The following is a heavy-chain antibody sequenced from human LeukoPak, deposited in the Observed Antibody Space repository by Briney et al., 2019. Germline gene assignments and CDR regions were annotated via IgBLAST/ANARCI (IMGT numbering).Heavy chain of an antibody. J-gene: IGHJ4*02. Sequence: GGSLRLSCAASGFTFSRYGMHWVRQAPGKGLEGVAVIWNDGSYEYYADSVKGRFTISRDSSKNTLYLQMNSLRAEDTAVYYCAKDGVGATSLDCWGQGTLVTVSS. CDR1: GFTFSRYG. V-gene: IGHV3-33*06. CDR2: IWNDGSYE. CDR3: AKDGVGATSLDC. D-gene: IGHD1-26*01.